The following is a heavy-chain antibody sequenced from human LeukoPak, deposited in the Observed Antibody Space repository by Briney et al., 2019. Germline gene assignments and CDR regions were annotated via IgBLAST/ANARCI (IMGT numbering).Heavy chain of an antibody. V-gene: IGHV2-5*01. CDR2: IYWNDDK. D-gene: IGHD5-24*01. Sequence: SGPTLVKPTQTLTLTCTFSGFSLSTSGVGVGWIRQPPGKALEWLALIYWNDDKRYSPSLSSRLTITRDTSKNQVVLTMTNMDPEDTATYYCAHRLREMSWFDPWGQGTLVTVSS. CDR1: GFSLSTSGVG. J-gene: IGHJ5*02. CDR3: AHRLREMSWFDP.